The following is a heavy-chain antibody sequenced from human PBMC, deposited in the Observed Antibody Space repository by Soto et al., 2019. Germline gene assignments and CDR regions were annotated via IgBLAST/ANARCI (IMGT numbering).Heavy chain of an antibody. CDR3: ARMGDVPYYYYGLDV. CDR2: ISGYNANT. Sequence: QVQLVQSGAEVKKPGASVKVSCKASGYSFTRYGISWVRQAPGQGLEWMGWISGYNANTNYPENLQGRVTMTTDTTTSTAYMEVGNLISDDTAVYYCARMGDVPYYYYGLDVWGQGTTVTVSS. D-gene: IGHD3-16*01. CDR1: GYSFTRYG. J-gene: IGHJ6*02. V-gene: IGHV1-18*01.